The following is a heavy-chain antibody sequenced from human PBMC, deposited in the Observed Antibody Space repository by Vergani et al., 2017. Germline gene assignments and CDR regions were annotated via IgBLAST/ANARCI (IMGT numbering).Heavy chain of an antibody. V-gene: IGHV4-61*02. CDR1: GGSISSGSYY. D-gene: IGHD3-9*01. J-gene: IGHJ5*02. CDR3: ARARHDILTYWFDP. Sequence: QVQLQESGPGLVKPSQTLSLTCTVSGGSISSGSYYWSWIRQPAGKGLEWIGRIYTSGSTNYNPSLKSRVTISVDTSKNQFSLKLSSVTAADTAGYYCARARHDILTYWFDPWGQGTLVTVSS. CDR2: IYTSGST.